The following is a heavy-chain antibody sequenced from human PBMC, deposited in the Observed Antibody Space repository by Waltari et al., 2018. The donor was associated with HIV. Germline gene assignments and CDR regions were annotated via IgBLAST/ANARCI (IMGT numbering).Heavy chain of an antibody. V-gene: IGHV1-8*01. D-gene: IGHD3-3*01. CDR2: SGNT. CDR3: ARATGGIFGVVTRLRLLYYGMDV. Sequence: SGNTGYAQKFQGRVTMTRNTSISTAYMELSSLRPEDTAVYYCARATGGIFGVVTRLRLLYYGMDVWGQGTTVTVSS. J-gene: IGHJ6*02.